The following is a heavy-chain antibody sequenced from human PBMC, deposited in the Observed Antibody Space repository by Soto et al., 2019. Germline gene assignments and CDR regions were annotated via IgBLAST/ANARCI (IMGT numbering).Heavy chain of an antibody. CDR2: ISYDGSNK. Sequence: QVQLVESGGGVVQPGRSLRLSCAASGFTFSSYGMHWVRQAPGKGLEWVAVISYDGSNKYYADSVKGRFTISRDNSKNTLYLQMNSLRAEDTAVYYCAKGVSVTTSYYYYGMDVW. J-gene: IGHJ6*01. CDR1: GFTFSSYG. V-gene: IGHV3-30*18. D-gene: IGHD4-4*01. CDR3: AKGVSVTTSYYYYGMDV.